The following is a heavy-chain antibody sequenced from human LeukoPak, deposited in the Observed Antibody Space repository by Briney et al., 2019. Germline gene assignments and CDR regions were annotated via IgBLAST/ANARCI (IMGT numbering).Heavy chain of an antibody. J-gene: IGHJ5*02. D-gene: IGHD5-18*01. V-gene: IGHV4-30-4*08. CDR2: IYYSGST. CDR3: ANERVPYSYGTGFDT. CDR1: GSSISSGDYY. Sequence: SETLSLTCTVSGSSISSGDYYWSWIRQPPGKGLEWIGYIYYSGSTYYNPSLKSRVTISVDTSKNQFSLKLSSVTAADTAVYYCANERVPYSYGTGFDTWGQGTLVTVSS.